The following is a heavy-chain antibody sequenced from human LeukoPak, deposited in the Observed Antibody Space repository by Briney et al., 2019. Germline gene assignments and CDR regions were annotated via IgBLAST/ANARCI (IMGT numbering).Heavy chain of an antibody. CDR1: GYSFTSYW. Sequence: GESLKISCKGSGYSFTSYWIAWVRQTPGKGLECMGVISPGASDTRYSPSFQGQVTISADKSIKTAYLQWSSLKASDSAMYYCARGEDGSGWYYHWGQGTLVTVSS. CDR2: ISPGASDT. CDR3: ARGEDGSGWYYH. J-gene: IGHJ5*02. V-gene: IGHV5-51*01. D-gene: IGHD6-19*01.